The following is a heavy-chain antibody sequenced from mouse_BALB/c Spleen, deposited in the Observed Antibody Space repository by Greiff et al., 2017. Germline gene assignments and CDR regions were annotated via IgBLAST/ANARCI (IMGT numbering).Heavy chain of an antibody. V-gene: IGHV6-6*02. J-gene: IGHJ1*01. CDR2: IRLKSDNYAT. CDR1: GFTFSSYW. D-gene: IGHD1-1*01. CDR3: TRLRDWYFDV. Sequence: EVMLVESGGGLVQPGGSMKLSCVASGFTFSSYWMSWVRQSPEKGLEWVAEIRLKSDNYATDYAESVKGKFTISRDDSKSRLYLQMNSLRAEATGIYYCTRLRDWYFDVWGAGTTVTVSS.